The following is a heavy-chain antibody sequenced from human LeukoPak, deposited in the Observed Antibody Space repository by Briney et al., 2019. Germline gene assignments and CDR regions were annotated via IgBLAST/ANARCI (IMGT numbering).Heavy chain of an antibody. CDR2: ISSSSSYI. CDR3: ARDHSSSCLDY. Sequence: GGSLRLSCAASGFTFSSYSMNWVRQAPGKGPEWVSSISSSSSYIYYADSVKGRFTISRDNAKNSLYLQMNSLRAEDTAVYYCARDHSSSCLDYWGQGTLVTVSS. CDR1: GFTFSSYS. D-gene: IGHD6-13*01. V-gene: IGHV3-21*01. J-gene: IGHJ4*02.